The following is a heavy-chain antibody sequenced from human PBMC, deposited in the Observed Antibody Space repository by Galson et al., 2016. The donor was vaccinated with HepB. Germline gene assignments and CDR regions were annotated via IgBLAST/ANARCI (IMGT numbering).Heavy chain of an antibody. CDR2: IYPGDSDT. Sequence: QSGAEVKKPGESLKISCKVSGYIFTDYFIAWVRQMSGKGLEWMGIIYPGDSDTTYSPSFQGQATIPADKSISSAYLQWSSLKASDTAIYYCARAGYNRRDFDYWGQGTLVTVSS. CDR1: GYIFTDYF. D-gene: IGHD1-14*01. V-gene: IGHV5-51*01. J-gene: IGHJ4*02. CDR3: ARAGYNRRDFDY.